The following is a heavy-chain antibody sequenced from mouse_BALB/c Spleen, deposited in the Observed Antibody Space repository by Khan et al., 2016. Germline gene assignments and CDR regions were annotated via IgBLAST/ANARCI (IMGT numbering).Heavy chain of an antibody. CDR3: ARSNRNDAWFAY. D-gene: IGHD2-14*01. V-gene: IGHV3-8*02. CDR2: ISYSGNT. CDR1: GDSITSGY. Sequence: EVQLQESGPSLAKPSQTLSLTCSVTGDSITSGYWNWIRKFPGNRLEYMGYISYSGNTYYNPFLKSRISITRDISKNQHYLQLISVTTEDTATYYCARSNRNDAWFAYWGQGTLVTVAA. J-gene: IGHJ3*01.